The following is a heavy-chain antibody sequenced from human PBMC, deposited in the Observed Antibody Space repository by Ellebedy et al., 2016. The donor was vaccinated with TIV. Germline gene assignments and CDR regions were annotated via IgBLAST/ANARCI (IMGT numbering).Heavy chain of an antibody. J-gene: IGHJ4*02. Sequence: GESLKISCVGSGFPFSNYGMHWVRQAPGKGLEWRAVIWFDASNQYYTDSVKGRFTVSRDNSKNTLYLQMNSLRAEDTAIYYCARAPQGSSWYVLDYWGQGTRVTVSS. V-gene: IGHV3-33*01. CDR3: ARAPQGSSWYVLDY. D-gene: IGHD6-13*01. CDR2: IWFDASNQ. CDR1: GFPFSNYG.